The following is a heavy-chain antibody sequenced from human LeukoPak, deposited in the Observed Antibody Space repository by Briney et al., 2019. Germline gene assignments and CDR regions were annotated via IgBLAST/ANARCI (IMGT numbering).Heavy chain of an antibody. D-gene: IGHD3-10*01. J-gene: IGHJ4*02. CDR1: GGTFSSYA. V-gene: IGHV1-69*06. CDR2: IIPIFGTA. CDR3: ARDKGFSGYFDY. Sequence: GASVKVSCKASGGTFSSYAISWVRQAPGQRLEWMGGIIPIFGTANYAQKFQGRVTITADKSTSTAYMELSSLRSEDTAVYYCARDKGFSGYFDYWGQGTLVTVSS.